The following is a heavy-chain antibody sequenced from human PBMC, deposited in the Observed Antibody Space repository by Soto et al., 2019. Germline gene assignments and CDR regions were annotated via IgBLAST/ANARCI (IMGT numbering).Heavy chain of an antibody. V-gene: IGHV4-59*12. CDR3: ARYRNDSSGYYPYYYYYYGMDV. J-gene: IGHJ6*02. CDR2: IYYTGST. Sequence: SETLSLTCYSSGGPLSSFYYSWIRQAPGKGLEWIGYIYYTGSTNYNPSLKSRVTMSVDTSKNQFSLKLSSVTAADTAVYYCARYRNDSSGYYPYYYYYYGMDVWGQGTTVTVSS. D-gene: IGHD3-22*01. CDR1: GGPLSSFY.